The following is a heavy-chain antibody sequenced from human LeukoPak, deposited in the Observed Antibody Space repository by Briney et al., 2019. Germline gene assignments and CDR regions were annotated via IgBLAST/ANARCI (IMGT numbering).Heavy chain of an antibody. V-gene: IGHV1-46*01. D-gene: IGHD1-26*01. CDR1: GYTFTSYY. CDR3: SRVGVVGANLIWFDS. Sequence: GASVKVSCKASGYTFTSYYMHWVRQAPGQGLEWMGMINPSGCSTSCAQKFRGRVTMTRATSSSTVYMELSSLRSQDTAVYYWSRVGVVGANLIWFDSWGQGTLVTVSS. CDR2: INPSGCST. J-gene: IGHJ5*01.